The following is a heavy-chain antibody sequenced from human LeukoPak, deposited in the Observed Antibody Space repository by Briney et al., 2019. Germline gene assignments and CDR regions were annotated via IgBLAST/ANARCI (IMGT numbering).Heavy chain of an antibody. Sequence: KPSETLSLTCAVSGASISSSSYYWGWIRQPPGKGLEWIGSIYYSGSTYYNPSLKSRVTISVDTSKNQFSLKLSSVTAADTAVYYCARGVRLRSSSWYGYWGQGTLVTVSS. CDR3: ARGVRLRSSSWYGY. CDR1: GASISSSSYY. J-gene: IGHJ4*02. V-gene: IGHV4-39*07. CDR2: IYYSGST. D-gene: IGHD6-13*01.